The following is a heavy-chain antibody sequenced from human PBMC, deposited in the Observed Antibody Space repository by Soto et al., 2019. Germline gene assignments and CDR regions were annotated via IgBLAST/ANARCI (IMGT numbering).Heavy chain of an antibody. CDR2: IYSGGST. Sequence: EVQLVESGGGLIQPGGYLRLSCAVSGFSVSSNYITWVRQAPGKGLEWVSTIYSGGSTYYAESVRGRFTISRDNSKNTLYLQMNILRAEDTAVYYCASSYTWRLFDYWGQGTLVTVSS. V-gene: IGHV3-53*01. J-gene: IGHJ4*02. D-gene: IGHD1-20*01. CDR3: ASSYTWRLFDY. CDR1: GFSVSSNY.